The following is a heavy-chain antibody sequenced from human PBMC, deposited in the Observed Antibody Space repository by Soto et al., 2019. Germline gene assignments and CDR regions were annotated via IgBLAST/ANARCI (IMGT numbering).Heavy chain of an antibody. J-gene: IGHJ3*02. V-gene: IGHV5-51*01. D-gene: IGHD5-18*01. Sequence: PGESLKISCKGSGYSFTSYWIGWVRQMPGKGLEWMGIIYPGDSDTRYSPSFQGQVTISADKSISTAYLQWSSLKASDTAMYYCVRSGSGYSYGCDAFDIWGQGTMVTVSS. CDR2: IYPGDSDT. CDR1: GYSFTSYW. CDR3: VRSGSGYSYGCDAFDI.